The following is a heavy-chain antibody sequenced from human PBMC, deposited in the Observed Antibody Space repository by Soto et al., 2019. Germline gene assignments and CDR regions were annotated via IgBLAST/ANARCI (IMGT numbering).Heavy chain of an antibody. CDR3: AGYYSNLLHGMDV. V-gene: IGHV3-48*03. Sequence: GGSLRLSCAASGFTFSSYEMNWVRQAPGKGLEWVSYISSSGSTIYYADSVKGRFTISRDNAKNSLYLQMNSLRAEDTAVYYCAGYYSNLLHGMDVWGQGTTVTVSS. CDR2: ISSSGSTI. D-gene: IGHD4-4*01. CDR1: GFTFSSYE. J-gene: IGHJ6*02.